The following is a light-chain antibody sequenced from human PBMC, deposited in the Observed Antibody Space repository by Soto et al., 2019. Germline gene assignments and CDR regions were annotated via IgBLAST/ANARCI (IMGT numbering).Light chain of an antibody. CDR3: QQHNKWPHT. Sequence: EMVMTQSPATLSVSPGERATLSCRASQSVSSNLAWYQQKPGQAPRLLIYGASTRATGIPARFSGSGSGAEFTLTISSLQSEDFAVYYCQQHNKWPHTFGQGTNLEIK. CDR1: QSVSSN. CDR2: GAS. J-gene: IGKJ2*01. V-gene: IGKV3-15*01.